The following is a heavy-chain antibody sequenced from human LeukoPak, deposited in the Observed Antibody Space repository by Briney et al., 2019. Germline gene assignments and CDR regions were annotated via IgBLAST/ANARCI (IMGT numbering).Heavy chain of an antibody. CDR3: ARSAGGVIGVVTPALSGTRPPYFNYYMDV. D-gene: IGHD2-2*01. J-gene: IGHJ6*03. CDR2: IIPIFDTA. Sequence: ASVKVSCKASGYTFTSYGISWVRQAPGQGLEWMGGIIPIFDTANYAQKFQGRVTITADESTRSAYMELSSLRSEDTAVYYCARSAGGVIGVVTPALSGTRPPYFNYYMDVWGRGTTVTVSS. V-gene: IGHV1-69*13. CDR1: GYTFTSYG.